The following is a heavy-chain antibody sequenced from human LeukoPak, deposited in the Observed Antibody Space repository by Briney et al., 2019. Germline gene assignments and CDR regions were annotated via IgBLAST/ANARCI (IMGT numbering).Heavy chain of an antibody. D-gene: IGHD3-16*01. CDR2: IIPIFGTT. CDR1: GDTFATSP. V-gene: IGHV1-69*06. Sequence: ASVKVSCKASGDTFATSPISWVRQAPGQGLEWMGGIIPIFGTTNYAQKLQARVTITADKSTSTAYMELSSLRFEDTAIYFCARDSTLYNAFDIWGQGTMVTVSS. J-gene: IGHJ3*02. CDR3: ARDSTLYNAFDI.